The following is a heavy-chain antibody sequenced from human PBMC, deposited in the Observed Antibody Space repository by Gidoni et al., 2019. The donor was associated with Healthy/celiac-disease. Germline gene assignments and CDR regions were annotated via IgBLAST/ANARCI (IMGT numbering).Heavy chain of an antibody. CDR2: ISSSGSTI. D-gene: IGHD5-12*01. J-gene: IGHJ4*02. CDR1: GFTFSDSY. Sequence: QVQLVESGGGLVKPGGSLRLSCAASGFTFSDSYMSWIRQAPGKGRGWVSYISSSGSTIYYADSVKGRFTISRDNAKNSLYLQMNSLRAEDTAVYYCARDRFWANIVATSYFDYWGQGTLVTVSS. CDR3: ARDRFWANIVATSYFDY. V-gene: IGHV3-11*01.